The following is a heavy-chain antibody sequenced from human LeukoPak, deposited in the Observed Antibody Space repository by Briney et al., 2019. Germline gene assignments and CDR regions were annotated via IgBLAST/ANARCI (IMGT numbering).Heavy chain of an antibody. Sequence: SETLSLTCTVSGGSISSSIYYWGWIRQPPGKGLEWIGSLYYSGYTHYNPSLKSRVTISVDTSRNQFSLNLTSVTAADTAVYFCARDTTSQAFNWFDPWGQGTQVTVSS. CDR3: ARDTTSQAFNWFDP. D-gene: IGHD1-14*01. CDR2: LYYSGYT. V-gene: IGHV4-39*07. J-gene: IGHJ5*02. CDR1: GGSISSSIYY.